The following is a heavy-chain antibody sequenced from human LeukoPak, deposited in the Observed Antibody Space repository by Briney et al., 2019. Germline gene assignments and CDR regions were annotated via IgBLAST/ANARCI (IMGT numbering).Heavy chain of an antibody. D-gene: IGHD6-19*01. Sequence: GASVKVSCKASGYTFTGYYMHWVRQAPGQGLEWMGWINPNSGGTNYAQKFQGRVTMTRDTSISTAYMELSRLRSDDTAVYYCARESDSGWPDAFDIWGQGTMVTVSS. CDR3: ARESDSGWPDAFDI. CDR1: GYTFTGYY. J-gene: IGHJ3*02. CDR2: INPNSGGT. V-gene: IGHV1-2*02.